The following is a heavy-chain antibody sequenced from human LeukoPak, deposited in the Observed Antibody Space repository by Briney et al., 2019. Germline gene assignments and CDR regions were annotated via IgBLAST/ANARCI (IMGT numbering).Heavy chain of an antibody. V-gene: IGHV5-51*01. D-gene: IGHD3-9*01. Sequence: GESLKISCKGSGDTFTSYWIGWVRQKPGKGLEWMGIIYPGDFDTRYSPSFQGQVTISADKSIATAYLQWSSLKASDTAMYYCARRFRDDTGYYHLDYWGQGTLVTVSS. CDR1: GDTFTSYW. CDR3: ARRFRDDTGYYHLDY. J-gene: IGHJ4*02. CDR2: IYPGDFDT.